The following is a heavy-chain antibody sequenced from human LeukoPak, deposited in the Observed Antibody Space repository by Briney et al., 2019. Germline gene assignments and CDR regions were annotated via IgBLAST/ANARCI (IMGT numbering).Heavy chain of an antibody. CDR2: ISSSGSTI. Sequence: GGSLRLSCAASGFTFSDYYMSWIRQAPGKGLEWVSYISSSGSTIYYADSVKGRFTISRDNAKNSLYLQMNSLRAEDTAVYYCAKVFRMATNRDYFDYWGQGTLVTVSS. D-gene: IGHD5-24*01. CDR1: GFTFSDYY. V-gene: IGHV3-11*04. CDR3: AKVFRMATNRDYFDY. J-gene: IGHJ4*02.